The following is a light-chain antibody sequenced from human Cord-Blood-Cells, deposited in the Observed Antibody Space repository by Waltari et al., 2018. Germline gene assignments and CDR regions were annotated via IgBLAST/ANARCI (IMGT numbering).Light chain of an antibody. Sequence: EIVLTQSPATLSLSPGERATLSCRASQSVSSYLAWSQQKPGQAPRLLIYDSANRATGIPAMLSGSGSGTDFTLTISSLEPEDFAVYYCQQRSNWPYTFGQGTKLEIK. CDR1: QSVSSY. CDR2: DSA. CDR3: QQRSNWPYT. J-gene: IGKJ2*01. V-gene: IGKV3-11*01.